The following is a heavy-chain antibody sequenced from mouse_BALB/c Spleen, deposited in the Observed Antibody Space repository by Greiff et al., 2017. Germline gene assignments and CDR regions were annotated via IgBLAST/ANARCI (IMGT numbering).Heavy chain of an antibody. CDR2: IRNKANGYTT. CDR1: GFTFTDYY. D-gene: IGHD2-3*01. CDR3: ARFYDGYYYAMDY. J-gene: IGHJ4*01. Sequence: EVKVEESGGGLVQPGGSLRLSCATSGFTFTDYYMSWVRQPPGKALEWLGFIRNKANGYTTEYSASVKGRFTISRDNSQSILYLQMNTLRAEDSATYYCARFYDGYYYAMDYWGQGTSVTVSS. V-gene: IGHV7-3*02.